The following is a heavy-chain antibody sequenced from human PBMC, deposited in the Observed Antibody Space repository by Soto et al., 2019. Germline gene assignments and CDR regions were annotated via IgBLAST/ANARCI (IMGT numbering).Heavy chain of an antibody. V-gene: IGHV1-18*01. D-gene: IGHD6-19*01. CDR2: ISAYNGNT. J-gene: IGHJ4*02. CDR1: GYTFTSYG. Sequence: VASVKVSCKASGYTFTSYGISWVRQAPGQGLEWMGWISAYNGNTNYAQSLQGRVTMTTDTATSTAYMELRSLRSDDTAVYYCARDRRGGWYRYWGQGTLITVSS. CDR3: ARDRRGGWYRY.